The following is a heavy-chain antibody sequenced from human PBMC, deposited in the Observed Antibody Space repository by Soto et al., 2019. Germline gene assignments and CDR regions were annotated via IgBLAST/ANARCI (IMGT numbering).Heavy chain of an antibody. CDR3: SKPPCTGYGNYYDY. J-gene: IGHJ4*02. CDR2: MSYDGGET. V-gene: IGHV3-30*18. D-gene: IGHD3-10*01. CDR1: GFTLGNFG. Sequence: GGSLRLSCTASGFTLGNFGIHWVRQAPGKGLEWVALMSYDGGETYYADSVKGRFTLSRDNSKNTLYLQMNSLRAEDTAVYYCSKPPCTGYGNYYDYGGRGTLVTVPS.